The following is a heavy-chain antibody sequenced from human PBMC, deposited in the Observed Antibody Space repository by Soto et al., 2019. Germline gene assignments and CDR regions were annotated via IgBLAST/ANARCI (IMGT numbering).Heavy chain of an antibody. J-gene: IGHJ4*02. CDR2: IGGSSATT. Sequence: EVQLLESGGGLVQPGGSLRLSCAASGFTFSTYAMTWVRQAPGKGLEWVSSIGGSSATTYYADSVKGRFTISRDNSKNPRSRQRNSLRAEDPAISYCATSVLYGDYMSAGASGGQGTLVPVSS. CDR1: GFTFSTYA. D-gene: IGHD4-17*01. CDR3: ATSVLYGDYMSAGAS. V-gene: IGHV3-23*01.